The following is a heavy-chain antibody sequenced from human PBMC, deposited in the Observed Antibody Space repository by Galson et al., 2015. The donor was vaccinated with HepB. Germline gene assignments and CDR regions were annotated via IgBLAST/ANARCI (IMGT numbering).Heavy chain of an antibody. CDR3: ARDLCRNKFNCALVSD. J-gene: IGHJ4*02. Sequence: SLRLSCAASGLTFSSYSMNWVRQAPGKGLEWVARINQDGRTTAYADSVKGRFTISRDNAKNTLYLQMNSLRAEDSAVYYCARDLCRNKFNCALVSDWGQGILVTVSS. V-gene: IGHV3-74*01. D-gene: IGHD1-20*01. CDR1: GLTFSSYS. CDR2: INQDGRTT.